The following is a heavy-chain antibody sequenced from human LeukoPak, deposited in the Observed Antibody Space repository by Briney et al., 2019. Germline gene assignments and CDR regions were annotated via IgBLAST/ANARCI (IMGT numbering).Heavy chain of an antibody. CDR1: GGSISSSSYY. V-gene: IGHV4-61*02. Sequence: SETLSLTCTVSGGSISSSSYYWGWIRQPAGKGLEWIGRIYTSGSTNYNPSLKSRVTMSLDTSKNQFSLKLSSVTAADTAVYYCARGPGYSSGWYDYWGQGTLVTVSS. J-gene: IGHJ4*02. CDR2: IYTSGST. CDR3: ARGPGYSSGWYDY. D-gene: IGHD6-19*01.